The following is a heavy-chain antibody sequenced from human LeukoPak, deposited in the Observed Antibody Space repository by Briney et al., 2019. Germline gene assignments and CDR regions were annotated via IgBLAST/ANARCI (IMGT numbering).Heavy chain of an antibody. D-gene: IGHD6-13*01. CDR3: AKSNSSSPFWFDP. CDR2: ISGSGGST. CDR1: RFTFSSYA. J-gene: IGHJ5*02. V-gene: IGHV3-23*01. Sequence: SGGSLRLSCAASRFTFSSYAMSWVRQAPGKGLEWVSAISGSGGSTYYADSVKGRFTISRDDSKNTLYLQMNSLRAEDTAVYYCAKSNSSSPFWFDPWGQGTLVTVSS.